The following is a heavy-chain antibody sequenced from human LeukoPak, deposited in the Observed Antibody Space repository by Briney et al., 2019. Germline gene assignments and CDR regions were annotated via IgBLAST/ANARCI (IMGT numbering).Heavy chain of an antibody. CDR1: GGTFSSYA. CDR3: ARDQAVAGPISNWFDP. Sequence: ASVKVSCKASGGTFSSYAISWVRQAPGQGLEWMGGIIPIFGTANYAQKFQGRVTITADESTSTAYMELSSLRSEDTAVYYCARDQAVAGPISNWFDPWGQGTLVTVSS. V-gene: IGHV1-69*13. D-gene: IGHD6-19*01. J-gene: IGHJ5*02. CDR2: IIPIFGTA.